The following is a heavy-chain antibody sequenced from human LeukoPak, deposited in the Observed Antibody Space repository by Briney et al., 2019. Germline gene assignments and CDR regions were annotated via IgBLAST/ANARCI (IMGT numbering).Heavy chain of an antibody. V-gene: IGHV1-24*01. Sequence: ASVKVSCKVSGYTLTELSMHWVRQAPGKGLEWMGGFDPEDGETIYAQKFQGRVTMTEDTSTDTAYMELSSLRSEDTAVYYCATGRYYYDSSGYSYNWFDPWGQGTLVTVSS. J-gene: IGHJ5*02. CDR3: ATGRYYYDSSGYSYNWFDP. CDR2: FDPEDGET. CDR1: GYTLTELS. D-gene: IGHD3-22*01.